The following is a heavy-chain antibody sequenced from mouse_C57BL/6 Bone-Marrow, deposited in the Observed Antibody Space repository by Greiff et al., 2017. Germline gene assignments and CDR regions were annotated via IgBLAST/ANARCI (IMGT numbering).Heavy chain of an antibody. Sequence: EVQLVESGGGLVQPGGSLKLSCAASGFTFSDYGMAWVRQAPRKGPEWVAFISNLAYSIYYADTVTGRFTLSRENAKNTLYLELSSLRSEDTAMYYCARHGYYYGSSYWYFDVWGTGTTVTVSS. J-gene: IGHJ1*03. V-gene: IGHV5-15*01. CDR2: ISNLAYSI. CDR1: GFTFSDYG. CDR3: ARHGYYYGSSYWYFDV. D-gene: IGHD1-1*01.